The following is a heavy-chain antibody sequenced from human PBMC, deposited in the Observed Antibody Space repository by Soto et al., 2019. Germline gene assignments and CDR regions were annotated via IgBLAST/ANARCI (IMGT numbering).Heavy chain of an antibody. Sequence: GGSLRLSCAASGFTVSSNYMSWVRQAPGKGLEWVSVIYSGGSTYYADSVKGRFTISRDNSKNTLYLQMNSLRAEDTAVYYCARVRCDPQAAAVVGSGYYYYGMDVWGQGTTVTVSS. V-gene: IGHV3-66*01. D-gene: IGHD6-13*01. CDR2: IYSGGST. CDR3: ARVRCDPQAAAVVGSGYYYYGMDV. CDR1: GFTVSSNY. J-gene: IGHJ6*02.